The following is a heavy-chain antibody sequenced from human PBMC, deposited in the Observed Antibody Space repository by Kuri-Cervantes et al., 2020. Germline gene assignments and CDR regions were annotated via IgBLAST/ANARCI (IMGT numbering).Heavy chain of an antibody. Sequence: SETLSLTCTVSGGSVTSDLYYWSWVRQPPGKGLEWIGHIYYSGRIDYNPSLKSRVTISIDSSNNQLSVKLTSVTAADTAVYYCARQNDYDDYGDAFDIWGQGTMVTVSS. CDR3: ARQNDYDDYGDAFDI. J-gene: IGHJ3*02. CDR2: IYYSGRI. D-gene: IGHD4-17*01. V-gene: IGHV4-61*01. CDR1: GGSVTSDLYY.